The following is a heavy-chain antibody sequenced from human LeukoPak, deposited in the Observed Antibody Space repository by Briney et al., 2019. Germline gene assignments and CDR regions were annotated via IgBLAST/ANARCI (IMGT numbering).Heavy chain of an antibody. V-gene: IGHV3-9*03. J-gene: IGHJ4*02. Sequence: PGGSLGLSCAASGFTFDDAMHWVRQAPGKGLEWVSSISWNSNSIDYADSVKGRFTISRDNAKNSLYLQLNSLRAEGMALYYCARGRYYHDTSGYYSLDYWGQGTLVTVSS. CDR1: GFTFDDA. D-gene: IGHD3-22*01. CDR2: ISWNSNSI. CDR3: ARGRYYHDTSGYYSLDY.